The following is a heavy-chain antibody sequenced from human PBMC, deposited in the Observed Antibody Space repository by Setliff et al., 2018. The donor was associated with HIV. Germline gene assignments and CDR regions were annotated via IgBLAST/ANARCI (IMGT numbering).Heavy chain of an antibody. CDR2: IYSSGTT. V-gene: IGHV4-31*03. D-gene: IGHD2-8*02. CDR3: ARLIHTGLLYFDF. CDR1: GDSLTSGAYY. Sequence: SETLSLTCTVSGDSLTSGAYYWNWVRQHPGKGLEWIGYIYSSGTTQYNPSVESRVTMSLDTSRDRFSLNLRSVTAADTAVYFCARLIHTGLLYFDFWGLGTLVTVS. J-gene: IGHJ4*02.